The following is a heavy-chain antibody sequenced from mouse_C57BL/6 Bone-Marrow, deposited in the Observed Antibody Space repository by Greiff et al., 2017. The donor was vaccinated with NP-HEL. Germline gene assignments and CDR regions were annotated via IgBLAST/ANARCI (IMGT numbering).Heavy chain of an antibody. Sequence: EVMLVESGGGLVKPGGSLKLSCAASGFTFSDYGMHWVRQAPEKGLEWVAYISSGSSTIYYADTVKGRFTISRDNAKNTLFLQMTSLRSEDTAMYYCARKEGWDAPMDYWGQGTSVTVSS. CDR1: GFTFSDYG. J-gene: IGHJ4*01. CDR3: ARKEGWDAPMDY. V-gene: IGHV5-17*01. D-gene: IGHD4-1*01. CDR2: ISSGSSTI.